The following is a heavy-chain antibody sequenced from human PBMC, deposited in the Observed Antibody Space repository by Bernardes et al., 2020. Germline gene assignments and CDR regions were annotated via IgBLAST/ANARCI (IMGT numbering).Heavy chain of an antibody. CDR3: HMYSSSSGHYFDY. Sequence: SETLSLTCTVSGGSISSSSYYWGWLRQPPGKGLEWIGSIYYSGSTYYNPSLKSRVTISVDTSKNQFSLKLSSVTAADTAVYYCHMYSSSSGHYFDYWGQGTLVTVSS. V-gene: IGHV4-39*01. CDR2: IYYSGST. D-gene: IGHD6-6*01. CDR1: GGSISSSSYY. J-gene: IGHJ4*02.